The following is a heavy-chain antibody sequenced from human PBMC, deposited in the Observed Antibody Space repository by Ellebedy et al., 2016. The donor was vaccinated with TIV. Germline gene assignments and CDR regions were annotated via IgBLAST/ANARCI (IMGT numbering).Heavy chain of an antibody. Sequence: MPGGSLRLSCFVSGGSVTSYYWSWIRQSPGKGLEWIGHLYNSGNTKYNPSLNSRVSMSVDMSKRQFFLSLRSVTAADTAVYFCARVGLSSSWFDPWGQGTLVTVSS. CDR2: LYNSGNT. V-gene: IGHV4-59*02. CDR3: ARVGLSSSWFDP. CDR1: GGSVTSYY. J-gene: IGHJ5*02. D-gene: IGHD6-6*01.